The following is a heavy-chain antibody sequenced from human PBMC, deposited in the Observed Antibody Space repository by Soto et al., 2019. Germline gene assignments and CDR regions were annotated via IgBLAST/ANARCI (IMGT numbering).Heavy chain of an antibody. CDR3: AKDQEVFSSGRSPLDY. CDR2: ISSSGGTT. CDR1: GFTFSDYG. Sequence: EVQVLESGGGLVQPGGSLRLSCAASGFTFSDYGMSWVRQAPGKGLDWVSTISSSGGTTFYTDSVKGRFTISRDNSKNTLYLQMNSLRAEDTAIYYCAKDQEVFSSGRSPLDYWGRGTLVTVSS. V-gene: IGHV3-23*01. J-gene: IGHJ4*02. D-gene: IGHD6-19*01.